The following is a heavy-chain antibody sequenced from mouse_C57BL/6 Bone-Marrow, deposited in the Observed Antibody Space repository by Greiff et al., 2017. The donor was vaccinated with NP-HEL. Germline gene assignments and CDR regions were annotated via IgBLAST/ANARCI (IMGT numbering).Heavy chain of an antibody. V-gene: IGHV1-82*01. J-gene: IGHJ4*01. Sequence: VQLQQSGPELVKPGASVKISCKASGYAFSSSWMNWVKQRPGKGLEWIGRIYPGDGDTNYNGKFKGKATLTADKSSSTAYMQLSSLTSEDSAVYCCARGGHYCAMDYWGQGTSVTVSS. CDR3: ARGGHYCAMDY. CDR2: IYPGDGDT. D-gene: IGHD3-3*01. CDR1: GYAFSSSW.